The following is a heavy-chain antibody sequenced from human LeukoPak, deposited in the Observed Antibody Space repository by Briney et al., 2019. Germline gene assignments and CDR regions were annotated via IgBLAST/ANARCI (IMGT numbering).Heavy chain of an antibody. CDR3: AKDAPLRYFDSGSPNWFDP. Sequence: GGSLRLSCAASGFTFNSYSMHWVRQAPGKGLEWVAVISSDASITYYADSVKGRFTISRDNSKNTLYLQMNSLRAEDTAVYYCAKDAPLRYFDSGSPNWFDPWGQGTLVTVSS. CDR2: ISSDASIT. CDR1: GFTFNSYS. D-gene: IGHD3-9*01. V-gene: IGHV3-30*04. J-gene: IGHJ5*02.